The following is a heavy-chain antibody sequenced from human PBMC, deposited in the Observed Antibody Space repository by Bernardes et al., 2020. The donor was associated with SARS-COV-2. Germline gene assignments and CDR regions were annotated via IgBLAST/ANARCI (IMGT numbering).Heavy chain of an antibody. V-gene: IGHV4-59*01. CDR2: IYYSGST. CDR1: GGSISSYY. CDR3: ARERSITIFGVAGGGMDV. J-gene: IGHJ6*02. Sequence: SETLYLTCTVSGGSISSYYWSWIRQPPGKGLEWIGYIYYSGSTNYNPSLKSRVTISVDTSKNQFSLKLSSVTAADTAVYYCARERSITIFGVAGGGMDVWGQGTTVTVSS. D-gene: IGHD3-3*01.